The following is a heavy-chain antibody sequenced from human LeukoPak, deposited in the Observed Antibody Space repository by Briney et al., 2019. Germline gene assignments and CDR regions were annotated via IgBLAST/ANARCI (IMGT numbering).Heavy chain of an antibody. CDR1: VFTFSSYW. V-gene: IGHV3-74*01. D-gene: IGHD1-1*01. J-gene: IGHJ4*02. CDR3: AGGLAATAY. CDR2: IRSDGSTT. Sequence: PGGSLRLSCAASVFTFSSYWMHWVRQDPGKGRVWVSRIRSDGSTTSYADSVKGRFTISRDNAQNTLYLQMNNLTAEDTAAYYCAGGLAATAYWGQGTLVTVSS.